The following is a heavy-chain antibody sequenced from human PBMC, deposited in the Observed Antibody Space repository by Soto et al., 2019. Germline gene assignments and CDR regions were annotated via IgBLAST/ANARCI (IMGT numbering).Heavy chain of an antibody. V-gene: IGHV3-30*03. J-gene: IGHJ5*01. D-gene: IGHD3-22*01. CDR3: ARWVGGSMYDNSGKYDS. CDR1: GFIFSGSG. Sequence: ESGGGVVQPGRSLRLTCAASGFIFSGSGMHWVRQAPGKGLEWVALVSNDGIRKYYGDSVKGRFTISRDNAENTLYLQMNSLRAEDTDVYYCARWVGGSMYDNSGKYDSWGQGTLVTVSS. CDR2: VSNDGIRK.